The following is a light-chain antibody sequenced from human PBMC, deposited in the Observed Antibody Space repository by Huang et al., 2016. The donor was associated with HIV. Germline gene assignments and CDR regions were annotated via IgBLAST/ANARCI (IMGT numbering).Light chain of an antibody. V-gene: IGKV3-11*01. Sequence: EIVLTQSPATLSSSPGQRVTLSCMASQSVSDFLAWYQQKPGQAPRLLIYDASKRATGIPARFSGSGAGTDFTLTISSLEPEDFAVYYCQQRSKWPLTFGGGTKVESK. CDR2: DAS. CDR1: QSVSDF. J-gene: IGKJ4*01. CDR3: QQRSKWPLT.